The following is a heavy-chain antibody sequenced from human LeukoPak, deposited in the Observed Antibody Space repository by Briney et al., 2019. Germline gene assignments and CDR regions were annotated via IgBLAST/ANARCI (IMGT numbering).Heavy chain of an antibody. V-gene: IGHV1-3*03. D-gene: IGHD6-6*01. Sequence: ASVKVSCKASGYTFTTNAIHWVRQAPGQRLEWMGWINAGNGNTKYSQEFQGRVTITRDTSVSTAYMELSSLRAADTAVYYCARDKGTSYLSSFDYWGQGTLVTVSS. CDR1: GYTFTTNA. J-gene: IGHJ4*02. CDR3: ARDKGTSYLSSFDY. CDR2: INAGNGNT.